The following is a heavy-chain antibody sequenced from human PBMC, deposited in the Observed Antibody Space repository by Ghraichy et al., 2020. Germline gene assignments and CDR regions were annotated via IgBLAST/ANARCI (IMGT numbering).Heavy chain of an antibody. V-gene: IGHV3-30*02. J-gene: IGHJ6*02. CDR3: VKDGATVSNYYFYGMDV. Sequence: GGSLRLSCAASGFTFSNYGMHWVRQAPGKGLEWVAFIRYDETKKFDADSVKGRFTISRDNSKNTLYLQMNSLRTEDTAIYYCVKDGATVSNYYFYGMDVWGQGTTVTVSS. CDR2: IRYDETKK. CDR1: GFTFSNYG. D-gene: IGHD4-11*01.